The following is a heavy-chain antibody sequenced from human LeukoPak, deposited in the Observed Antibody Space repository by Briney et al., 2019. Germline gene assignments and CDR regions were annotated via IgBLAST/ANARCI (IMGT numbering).Heavy chain of an antibody. Sequence: SETLSLTCTVSGGSISSSSYYWGWIRQPPGKGLEWIGSIYYSGSTYYNPSLKSRVTISVDTSKNQFSLKLSSVTAADTAVYYCARVEFSGYSVIGNSNRIFDYWGQGTLVTVSS. V-gene: IGHV4-39*01. J-gene: IGHJ4*02. CDR3: ARVEFSGYSVIGNSNRIFDY. CDR2: IYYSGST. D-gene: IGHD4-11*01. CDR1: GGSISSSSYY.